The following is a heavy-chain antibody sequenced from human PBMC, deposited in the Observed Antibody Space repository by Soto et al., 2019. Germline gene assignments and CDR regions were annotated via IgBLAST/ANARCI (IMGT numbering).Heavy chain of an antibody. CDR2: INPNSGGT. CDR1: GYTFTGYY. CDR3: ARALDTAMVTGAFDI. Sequence: ASVKVSCKASGYTFTGYYMHWVRQAPGQGLEWMGWINPNSGGTNYAQKFQGWVTMTRDTSISTAYMELSRLRSDDTAVYYCARALDTAMVTGAFDIWGQGTMVTVSS. V-gene: IGHV1-2*04. D-gene: IGHD5-18*01. J-gene: IGHJ3*02.